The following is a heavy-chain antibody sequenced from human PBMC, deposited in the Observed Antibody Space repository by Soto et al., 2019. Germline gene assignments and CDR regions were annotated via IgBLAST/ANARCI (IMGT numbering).Heavy chain of an antibody. D-gene: IGHD3-10*01. CDR2: ISWNSGSI. V-gene: IGHV3-9*01. Sequence: GGSLRLSCAASGFTFDDYAMHWVRQAPGKGLEWVSGISWNSGSIGYADSVKGRFTISRDNAKNSLYLQMNSLRAEDTALYDCAKDLGYGSGRYDAFDIWGQGTMVTVSS. CDR1: GFTFDDYA. J-gene: IGHJ3*02. CDR3: AKDLGYGSGRYDAFDI.